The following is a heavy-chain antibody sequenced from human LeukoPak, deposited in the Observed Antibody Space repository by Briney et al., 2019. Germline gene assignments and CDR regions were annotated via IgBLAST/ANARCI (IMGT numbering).Heavy chain of an antibody. V-gene: IGHV5-51*01. J-gene: IGHJ4*02. CDR1: GYSFTSHW. D-gene: IGHD6-19*01. Sequence: GESLKISCKASGYSFTSHWIGRVRQMPGKGLEWMGIIYPGDSDTRYSPSFQGQVTISADKSISTAYLQWSTLQAPDTAMYYCARGDNSGWYFFDYWGQGTLVTVSS. CDR2: IYPGDSDT. CDR3: ARGDNSGWYFFDY.